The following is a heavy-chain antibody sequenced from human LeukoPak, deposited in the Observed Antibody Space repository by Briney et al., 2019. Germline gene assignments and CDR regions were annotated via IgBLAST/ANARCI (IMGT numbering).Heavy chain of an antibody. V-gene: IGHV3-7*01. CDR3: ARDKDVYFDY. CDR2: IKEDGSEK. CDR1: GFTFSSYW. J-gene: IGHJ4*02. Sequence: GGSLRLSCAASGFTFSSYWMNWVRQAPGKGLEWVANIKEDGSEKYYVDSVKGRFTISRDNAKNSLYLQMNSLRVEDTAVYYCARDKDVYFDYWGQGTLVTVSS.